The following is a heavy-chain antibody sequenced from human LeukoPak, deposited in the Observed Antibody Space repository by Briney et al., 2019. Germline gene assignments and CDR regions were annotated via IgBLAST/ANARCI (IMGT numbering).Heavy chain of an antibody. V-gene: IGHV4-59*01. J-gene: IGHJ6*03. CDR1: GGSISSYA. CDR3: ATYSYGPYYYYYYMDV. Sequence: SETLSLTCTVSGGSISSYAWSWIRQPPGKGLEWVGYIYYSGSTKYNPSLKSRVTISVDTSKNQFSLKLSSVTAADTAAYYCATYSYGPYYYYYYMDVWGKGTTVTVSS. D-gene: IGHD5-18*01. CDR2: IYYSGST.